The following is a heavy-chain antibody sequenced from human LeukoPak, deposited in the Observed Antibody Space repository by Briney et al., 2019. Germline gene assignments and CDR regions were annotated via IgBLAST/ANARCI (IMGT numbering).Heavy chain of an antibody. CDR2: IYHSGST. CDR1: GGSIGSSNG. CDR3: ARDSGPSLFDP. J-gene: IGHJ5*02. D-gene: IGHD3-10*01. V-gene: IGHV4-4*02. Sequence: SETLTITSAVAGGSIGSSNGWSWVRKPPGKGLEWIGEIYHSGSTNYNPSLKSRVTISVDKSKNQFSLKLSSVTAADTAVYYCARDSGPSLFDPWGQGTLVTVSS.